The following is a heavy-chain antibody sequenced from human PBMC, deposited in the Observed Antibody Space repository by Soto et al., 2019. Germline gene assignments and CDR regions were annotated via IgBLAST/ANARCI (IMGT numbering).Heavy chain of an antibody. CDR2: ISSSSSYI. CDR1: GFTFSSYS. V-gene: IGHV3-21*01. J-gene: IGHJ3*02. Sequence: EVQLVESGGCLVKPGGSLRLSCAASGFTFSSYSMNWVSQAPGKRLEWVSSISSSSSYIYYADSVKGRFTISRDNAKNSLYLQMNSLRAEDTGVYYCAVLTWLTTHAFDIWGQGTMVTVSS. D-gene: IGHD1-1*01. CDR3: AVLTWLTTHAFDI.